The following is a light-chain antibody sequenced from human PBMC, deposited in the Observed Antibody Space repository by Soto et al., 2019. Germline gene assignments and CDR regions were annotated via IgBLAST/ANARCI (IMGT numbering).Light chain of an antibody. CDR1: QSVSSN. CDR2: GAS. Sequence: EIVMTQSPSTLSVSPGERATLSCSASQSVSSNLAWYQQKPSQAPRLLIYGASTRATGIPARCSGSGSGTEVTLTISSMQSEDFSVYYCQQYNNWPPWTFGQGTKVEIK. CDR3: QQYNNWPPWT. J-gene: IGKJ1*01. V-gene: IGKV3-15*01.